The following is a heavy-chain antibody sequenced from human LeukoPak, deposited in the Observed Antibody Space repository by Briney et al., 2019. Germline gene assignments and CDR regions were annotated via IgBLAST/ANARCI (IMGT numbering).Heavy chain of an antibody. D-gene: IGHD1/OR15-1a*01. V-gene: IGHV3-23*01. CDR3: AKVSTSVWYSNNDY. J-gene: IGHJ4*02. CDR1: GFTFSSYA. Sequence: PGGSLRLSCAASGFTFSSYAMSWVRQAPWKGLEWVSAISGSGGSTYYADSVKGRFTISRDNSKNTLYLQMNSLRAEDTAVYYCAKVSTSVWYSNNDYWGQGTLVTVSS. CDR2: ISGSGGST.